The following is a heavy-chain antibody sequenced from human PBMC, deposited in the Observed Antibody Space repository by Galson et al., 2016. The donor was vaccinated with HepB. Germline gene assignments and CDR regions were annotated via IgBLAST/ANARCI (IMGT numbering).Heavy chain of an antibody. CDR3: ARGKENEYFQH. J-gene: IGHJ1*01. CDR1: GLTVSRNY. V-gene: IGHV3-66*01. CDR2: IYSGGST. Sequence: SLRLSCAASGLTVSRNYMSWVRQAPGKGLEWVSIIYSGGSTYFADSVKGRFSISRDNSKNTMHLQMNRLRAEDTAVYYCARGKENEYFQHWGQGTLVTVSS.